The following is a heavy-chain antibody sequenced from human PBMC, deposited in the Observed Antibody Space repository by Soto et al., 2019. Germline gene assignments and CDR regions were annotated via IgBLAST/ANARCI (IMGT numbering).Heavy chain of an antibody. CDR1: GYPFTNYA. V-gene: IGHV1-3*01. Sequence: GASVKVSFKASGYPFTNYAIHWVRQAPGQRLEWVGWINVGEKKTRYSQTFQGRVTITSDQSANTAYMELSRLKFEDTAMYYCARGASYDFWSGYYLHTGNWFDPWGQGTLVTVSS. CDR3: ARGASYDFWSGYYLHTGNWFDP. D-gene: IGHD3-3*01. CDR2: INVGEKKT. J-gene: IGHJ5*02.